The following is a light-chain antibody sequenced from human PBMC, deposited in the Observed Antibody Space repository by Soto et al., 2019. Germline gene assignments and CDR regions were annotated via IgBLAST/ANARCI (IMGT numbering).Light chain of an antibody. Sequence: EIVLTQFPATLSLSPGQRATLSCRASQRVSTFLAWYQQKPVQAPRLVVYDASKRATGIPARFSGSGSGTDFTLTISSLEPEDVAVYYCQQRSSWRVTFGGGTKVEIK. CDR3: QQRSSWRVT. V-gene: IGKV3-11*01. CDR1: QRVSTF. CDR2: DAS. J-gene: IGKJ4*01.